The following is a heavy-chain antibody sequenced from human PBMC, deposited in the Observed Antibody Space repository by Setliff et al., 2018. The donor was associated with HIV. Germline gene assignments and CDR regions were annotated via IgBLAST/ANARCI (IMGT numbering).Heavy chain of an antibody. J-gene: IGHJ4*02. D-gene: IGHD6-19*01. CDR1: GGSFSAYY. Sequence: PSETLSLTCAVSGGSFSAYYWTWIPQSPHKGLEWVGEIDHTGSAYYNPSLTSRVTISVDTSKNRFSLELSSVTAADTALYYCARGPRVSAAVVETPSAYWGQGTRVTVSS. CDR3: ARGPRVSAAVVETPSAY. V-gene: IGHV4-34*01. CDR2: IDHTGSA.